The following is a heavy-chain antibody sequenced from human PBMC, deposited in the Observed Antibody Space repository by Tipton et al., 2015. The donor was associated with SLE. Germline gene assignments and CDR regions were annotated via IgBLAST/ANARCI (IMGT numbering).Heavy chain of an antibody. CDR1: GYSISGGYY. CDR3: ARDLVEWELRGHDAFDI. CDR2: IYHSGST. Sequence: TLSLTCAVSGYSISGGYYWGWIRQPPGKGLEWIGSIYHSGSTYYNPSPKSRVTISVDTSKNQFSLKLSSVTAADTAVYYCARDLVEWELRGHDAFDIWGQGTMVTVSS. D-gene: IGHD1-26*01. V-gene: IGHV4-38-2*02. J-gene: IGHJ3*02.